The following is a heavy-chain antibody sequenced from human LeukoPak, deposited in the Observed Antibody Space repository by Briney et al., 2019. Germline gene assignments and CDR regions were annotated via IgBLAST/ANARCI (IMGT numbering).Heavy chain of an antibody. Sequence: SVKVSCKASGFTFTSSAVQWVRQARGQRLEWIGWIVVGSGNTNYAQKFQERVTITRDMSTSTAYMELSSLRSEDTAVYYCAAPYCSSTSCYEDYYYYGMDVWGQGTTVTVSS. J-gene: IGHJ6*02. CDR3: AAPYCSSTSCYEDYYYYGMDV. CDR1: GFTFTSSA. D-gene: IGHD2-2*01. V-gene: IGHV1-58*01. CDR2: IVVGSGNT.